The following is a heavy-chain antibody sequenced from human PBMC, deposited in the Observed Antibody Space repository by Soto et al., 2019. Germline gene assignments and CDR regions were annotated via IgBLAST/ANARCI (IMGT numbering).Heavy chain of an antibody. CDR2: INPSGCST. CDR1: GYTXSSYY. V-gene: IGHV1-46*01. CDR3: LLWLSTGSDY. J-gene: IGHJ4*02. Sequence: GXSXKVSYKASGYTXSSYYMYLVRQASGQGLEWMGIINPSGCSTGYAQKFQGRVTMTSDTSTSTVYMELISLRSEYTAVYYCLLWLSTGSDYWGQGTLGTVSS. D-gene: IGHD5-18*01.